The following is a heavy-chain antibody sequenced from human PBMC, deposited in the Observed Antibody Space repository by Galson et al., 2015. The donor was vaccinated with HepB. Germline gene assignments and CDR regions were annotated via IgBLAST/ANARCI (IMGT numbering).Heavy chain of an antibody. CDR2: IGTYNGKT. CDR3: AAPRERGRAFDI. D-gene: IGHD1-26*01. CDR1: NYTFGSYG. V-gene: IGHV1-18*01. J-gene: IGHJ3*02. Sequence: SVKVSCKASNYTFGSYGISWVRQAPGQGLEWMGWIGTYNGKTNYAQNLQDRVTLTTDTSTSTAYMELRSLRSDDTAVYYCAAPRERGRAFDIWGQGTMVTVSS.